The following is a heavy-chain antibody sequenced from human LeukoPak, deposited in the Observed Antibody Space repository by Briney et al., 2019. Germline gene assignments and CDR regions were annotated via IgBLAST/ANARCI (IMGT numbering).Heavy chain of an antibody. Sequence: GGSLRLSCAASGFTFSSYWMHWVRQAPGMGLVWVSRINSDGSSTSYADSVKGRFTISRDNAKNTLYLQMNSLRAEDTAVYYCARSLATVTTGPVRLDPWGQGTLVTVSS. CDR3: ARSLATVTTGPVRLDP. D-gene: IGHD4-17*01. CDR1: GFTFSSYW. J-gene: IGHJ5*02. V-gene: IGHV3-74*01. CDR2: INSDGSST.